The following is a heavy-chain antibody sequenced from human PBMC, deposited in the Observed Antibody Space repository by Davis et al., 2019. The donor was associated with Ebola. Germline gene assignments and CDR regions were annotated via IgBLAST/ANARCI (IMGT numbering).Heavy chain of an antibody. CDR2: ISAYNGNT. CDR3: ARSREGSSFDY. D-gene: IGHD6-13*01. J-gene: IGHJ4*02. V-gene: IGHV1-18*01. CDR1: GYTFTNYG. Sequence: ASVPVSCKASGYTFTNYGISWVRHAPGQGLEWMGWISAYNGNTNYAQKFQGRVTMTTDTSTRTAYMELRSLRSDDTAVYYCARSREGSSFDYWGQGTLVTVSS.